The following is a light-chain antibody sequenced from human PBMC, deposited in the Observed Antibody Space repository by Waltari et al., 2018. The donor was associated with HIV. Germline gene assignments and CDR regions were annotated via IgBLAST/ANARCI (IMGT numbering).Light chain of an antibody. CDR2: DDS. CDR1: KLGSKS. Sequence: SYVLTQPPSVSVAPGQTARITCGGNKLGSKSVQWYQQKTGQAPVLVVYDDSDRPSGIPERFSGSNSGNTATLTISRVEAGDEADYYCQVWDSSSDHVVFGGGTKLTVL. J-gene: IGLJ2*01. CDR3: QVWDSSSDHVV. V-gene: IGLV3-21*02.